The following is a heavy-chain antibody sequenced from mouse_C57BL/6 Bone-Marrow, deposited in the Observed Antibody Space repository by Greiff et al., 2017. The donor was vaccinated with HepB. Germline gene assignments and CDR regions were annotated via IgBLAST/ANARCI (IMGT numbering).Heavy chain of an antibody. CDR3: ARRGPWFAY. CDR2: INPSTGGT. V-gene: IGHV1-42*01. Sequence: VQLQQSGPELVKPGASVKISCKASGYSFTGYYMNWVKQSPEKSLEWIGEINPSTGGTTYNQKFKAKATLTVDKPSSTAYMQLKSLTSEAPEVYYCARRGPWFAYWGQGTLVTGSA. CDR1: GYSFTGYY. J-gene: IGHJ3*01.